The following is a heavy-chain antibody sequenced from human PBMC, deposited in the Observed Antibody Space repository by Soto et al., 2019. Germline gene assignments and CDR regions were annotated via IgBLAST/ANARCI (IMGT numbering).Heavy chain of an antibody. CDR2: IYYSGNT. Sequence: SETLSLTCTVAGGSIISYYWSWIRRPPGKGLEWIGNIYYSGNTNYNPYLKSRVTISADTSKSQVSLKLACVTAEDTAVYYCVRQQNRATAGDDWGQGAQVTVSS. CDR1: GGSIISYY. CDR3: VRQQNRATAGDD. V-gene: IGHV4-59*08. D-gene: IGHD6-25*01. J-gene: IGHJ4*02.